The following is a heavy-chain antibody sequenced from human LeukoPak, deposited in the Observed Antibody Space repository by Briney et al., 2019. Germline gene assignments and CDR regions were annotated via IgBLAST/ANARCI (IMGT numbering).Heavy chain of an antibody. V-gene: IGHV3-30*02. D-gene: IGHD6-6*01. CDR1: GFTFSSYG. CDR3: TTPKARPGGSYDY. CDR2: IRYDGSNK. J-gene: IGHJ4*02. Sequence: PGGSLRLSCAASGFTFSSYGMHWVRQAPGKGLEWVAFIRYDGSNKYYADSVKGRFTISRDNAKNSLYLQMNSLKTEDTAVYYCTTPKARPGGSYDYWGQGTLVTVSS.